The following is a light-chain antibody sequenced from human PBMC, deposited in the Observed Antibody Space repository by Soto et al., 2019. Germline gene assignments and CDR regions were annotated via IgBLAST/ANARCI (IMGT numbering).Light chain of an antibody. Sequence: EIVLTQSPATLSLSPGERATLSCRASQGVSSYLAWYQQKPGQAPRLLIYDASTRATGIPARFSGSGSGTDFTLTISSLESEDFAVYCCQQRSNWPLTFGVGTKVEIK. CDR2: DAS. J-gene: IGKJ4*01. V-gene: IGKV3-11*01. CDR3: QQRSNWPLT. CDR1: QGVSSY.